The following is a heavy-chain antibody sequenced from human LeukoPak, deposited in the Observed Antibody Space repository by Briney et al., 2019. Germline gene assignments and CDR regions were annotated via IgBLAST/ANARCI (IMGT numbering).Heavy chain of an antibody. CDR3: ARLYSGSHPPGY. CDR1: RFTFSSYV. CDR2: ISSSGSNI. Sequence: GGSLRLSCADSRFTFSSYVMNRVRQAPGKGLERVSYISSSGSNIYYADSVKGRFTISRDNAKNSPYLQMNSLRAEDTAVYYCARLYSGSHPPGYWGQGTLVTVSS. V-gene: IGHV3-48*03. J-gene: IGHJ4*02. D-gene: IGHD1-26*01.